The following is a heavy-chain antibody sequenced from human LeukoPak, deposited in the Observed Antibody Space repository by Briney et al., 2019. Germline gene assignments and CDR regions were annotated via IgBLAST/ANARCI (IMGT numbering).Heavy chain of an antibody. CDR2: ISSSSSTI. J-gene: IGHJ4*02. Sequence: GGSLRLSCAASGFTFSSYSMNWVRQAPEKGLEWVSYISSSSSTIYYADSVKGRFTISRDNAKNSLYLQMNSLRAEDTAVYYCARGSTYYDSSGQVPFDYWGQGTLVTVSS. V-gene: IGHV3-48*01. CDR1: GFTFSSYS. CDR3: ARGSTYYDSSGQVPFDY. D-gene: IGHD3-22*01.